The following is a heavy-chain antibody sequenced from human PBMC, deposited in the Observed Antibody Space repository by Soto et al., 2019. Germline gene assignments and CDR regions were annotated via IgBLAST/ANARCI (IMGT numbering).Heavy chain of an antibody. V-gene: IGHV4-39*01. J-gene: IGHJ4*02. CDR1: GGSISSSTYY. CDR3: ARHRYTSAWYPSFLY. D-gene: IGHD6-19*01. Sequence: SETLSLTCTVSGGSISSSTYYWGWMRQPPGKGLEWIASFFIGGNTYYNPSLKSRVTISVDTSKNQFSLKLSSVTAADTAVYYCARHRYTSAWYPSFLYWGQGTLVTVSS. CDR2: FFIGGNT.